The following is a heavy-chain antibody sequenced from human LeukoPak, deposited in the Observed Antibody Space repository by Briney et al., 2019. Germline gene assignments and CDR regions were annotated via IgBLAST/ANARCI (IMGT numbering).Heavy chain of an antibody. CDR3: AKSYRFFDY. V-gene: IGHV3-23*01. CDR1: GLIFSSYA. CDR2: ISVSGGST. D-gene: IGHD2-2*02. J-gene: IGHJ4*02. Sequence: GGSLRLSCAASGLIFSSYAMSWDRQAPGKGLEWVSGISVSGGSTYYADSVKGRFTISRDNSKSMLYLQMNSLRAEDTAIYYCAKSYRFFDYWGQGTLVTVSS.